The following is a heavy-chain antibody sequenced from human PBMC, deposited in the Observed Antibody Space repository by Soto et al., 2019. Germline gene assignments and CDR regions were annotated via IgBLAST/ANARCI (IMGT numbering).Heavy chain of an antibody. Sequence: SVKVSFKASGGTFSSYAISWVRQAPGQGLEWMGGIIPIFGTANYAQKFQGRVTITADESTSTAYMELSSLRSEDTAVYYCARVIVPAAIRENWFDPWGQGTLVTVSS. J-gene: IGHJ5*02. V-gene: IGHV1-69*13. CDR1: GGTFSSYA. D-gene: IGHD2-2*01. CDR2: IIPIFGTA. CDR3: ARVIVPAAIRENWFDP.